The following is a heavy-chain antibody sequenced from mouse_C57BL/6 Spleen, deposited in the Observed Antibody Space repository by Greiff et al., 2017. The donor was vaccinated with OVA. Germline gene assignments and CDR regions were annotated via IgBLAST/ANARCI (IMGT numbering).Heavy chain of an antibody. CDR2: IDPSDSYT. CDR3: ARALWLRPFYYAMDY. J-gene: IGHJ4*01. Sequence: QVQLQQPGAELVMPGASVKLSCKASGYTFTSYWMHWVKQRPGQGLEWIGEIDPSDSYTNYNQKFKGKSTLTVDKSSSTAYMQLSSLTSEDSAVYYCARALWLRPFYYAMDYWGQGTSVTVSS. CDR1: GYTFTSYW. V-gene: IGHV1-69*01. D-gene: IGHD2-2*01.